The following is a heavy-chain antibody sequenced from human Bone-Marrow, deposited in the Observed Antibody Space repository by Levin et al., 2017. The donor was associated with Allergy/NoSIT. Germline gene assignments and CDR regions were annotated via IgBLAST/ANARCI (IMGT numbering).Heavy chain of an antibody. CDR1: GFSLTTSGVG. CDR3: AHRLGDSDVEVAGDYFDC. Sequence: SGPTLVKPTQTLTLTCTFSGFSLTTSGVGVGWVRQPPGKPLEWLGLVYWDDDKRYNPSLKTRLTITKDTSNNQVVLTLTNMAPVDSGTYYGAHRLGDSDVEVAGDYFDCWGQGALVTVSS. V-gene: IGHV2-5*02. CDR2: VYWDDDK. J-gene: IGHJ4*02. D-gene: IGHD6-19*01.